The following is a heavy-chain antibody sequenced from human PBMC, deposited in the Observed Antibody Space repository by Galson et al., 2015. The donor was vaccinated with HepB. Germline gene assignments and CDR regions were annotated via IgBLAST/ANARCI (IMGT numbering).Heavy chain of an antibody. CDR2: ITTSGKTV. D-gene: IGHD3-10*01. V-gene: IGHV3-11*01. J-gene: IGHJ5*02. CDR1: GFVFSDYY. Sequence: SLRLSCATSGFVFSDYYMSWVRQAPEKGLEWISYITTSGKTVYYADSVKGRFTISRDNTKKSLYLQMNSLRAEDTAVYYCASEGVSGTYYASWGQGTLVTVSS. CDR3: ASEGVSGTYYAS.